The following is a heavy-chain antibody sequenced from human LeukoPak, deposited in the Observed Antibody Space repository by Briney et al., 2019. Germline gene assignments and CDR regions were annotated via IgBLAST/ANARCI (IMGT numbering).Heavy chain of an antibody. CDR1: GFTFSSYG. J-gene: IGHJ4*02. Sequence: GGSLRLSCAASGFTFSSYGMSWVRQAPGKGLEWVAVISYDGSNKYYADSVKGRFTISRDNSKNTLYLQMNSLRAEDTAVYYCAKDRITMSGGFDYWGQGTLVTVSS. CDR3: AKDRITMSGGFDY. D-gene: IGHD3-10*02. V-gene: IGHV3-30*18. CDR2: ISYDGSNK.